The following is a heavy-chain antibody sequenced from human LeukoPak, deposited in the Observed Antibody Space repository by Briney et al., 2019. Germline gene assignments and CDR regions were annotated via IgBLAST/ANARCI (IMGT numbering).Heavy chain of an antibody. Sequence: GGTLRLSCAASGFTFSSAAMHWVRQAPGKGLEYVAAIRSDGGNTYYGNSVKGRFTISRDNSKDTLYLQVGSLRAEDTAVYYCARGSGSGKYYLTYWGQGTLVTVAS. CDR3: ARGSGSGKYYLTY. V-gene: IGHV3-64*01. J-gene: IGHJ4*02. CDR2: IRSDGGNT. CDR1: GFTFSSAA. D-gene: IGHD3-10*01.